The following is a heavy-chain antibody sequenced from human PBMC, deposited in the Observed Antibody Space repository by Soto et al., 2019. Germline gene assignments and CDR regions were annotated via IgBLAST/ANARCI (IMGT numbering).Heavy chain of an antibody. Sequence: SETLSLTCTVSGGSISSYYWSWIRQPPGKGLEWIGYIYYSGSTNHNPSLKSRVTISVDTSKNQFSLKLSSVTAADTAVYYCASWSYYYYMDVWGKGTTVTVS. V-gene: IGHV4-59*08. CDR3: ASWSYYYYMDV. J-gene: IGHJ6*03. CDR1: GGSISSYY. CDR2: IYYSGST.